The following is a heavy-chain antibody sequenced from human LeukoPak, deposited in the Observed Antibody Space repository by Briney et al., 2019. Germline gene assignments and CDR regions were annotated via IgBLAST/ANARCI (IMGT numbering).Heavy chain of an antibody. CDR3: AKDLDYGDYSDY. CDR2: ISGSGGST. CDR1: GFTFSSYA. Sequence: QSGGSLRLSCAASGFTFSSYAMSWVRQAPGKGLEWVSAISGSGGSTYYADSVKGRFTISRDNSKNTLYLQMNSLSAEDTAVYYCAKDLDYGDYSDYWGQGTLVTVSS. D-gene: IGHD4-17*01. V-gene: IGHV3-23*01. J-gene: IGHJ4*02.